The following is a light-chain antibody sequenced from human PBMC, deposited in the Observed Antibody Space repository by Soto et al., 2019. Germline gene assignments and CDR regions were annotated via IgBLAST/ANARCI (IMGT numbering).Light chain of an antibody. CDR2: EVS. J-gene: IGLJ1*01. V-gene: IGLV2-14*01. CDR1: SSDIGGYKY. CDR3: SSYTAFTTYV. Sequence: QSVLTQPASVSGSPGQSITISCTGTSSDIGGYKYVSWYQQHPGKAPKLMIYEVSNRPSGVSNRFSGSKSGNTASLTISGLQAEDEADYYCSSYTAFTTYVFGSGTKLTVL.